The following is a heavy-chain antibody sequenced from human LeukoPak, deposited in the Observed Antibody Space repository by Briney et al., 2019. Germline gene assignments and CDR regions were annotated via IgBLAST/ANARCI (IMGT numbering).Heavy chain of an antibody. J-gene: IGHJ6*03. CDR2: IYYSGST. Sequence: SETLSLTCTVSGGSISNHYWSWIRQPPGKGLEWIGYIYYSGSTNYNPSLKSRVTISVDTSKNQFSLKLSSVTAADTAVYYCARGGPTYYDFWSGYSNYYYYMDVWGKGTTVTVSS. D-gene: IGHD3-3*01. CDR1: GGSISNHY. V-gene: IGHV4-59*11. CDR3: ARGGPTYYDFWSGYSNYYYYMDV.